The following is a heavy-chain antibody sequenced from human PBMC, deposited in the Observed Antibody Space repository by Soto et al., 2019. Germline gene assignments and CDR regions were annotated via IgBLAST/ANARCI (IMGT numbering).Heavy chain of an antibody. J-gene: IGHJ6*02. CDR1: GGSISSYD. CDR3: ARDLWGYCGTDCYPLDV. D-gene: IGHD2-21*02. CDR2: MYNTGST. Sequence: SETLSLTCTVSGGSISSYDWSWIRQPPGKGLEWIGYMYNTGSTVYNPSLKSRVTISVDTSKNQFSLKLNAVTAADTAVYYCARDLWGYCGTDCYPLDVWGQGTTVT. V-gene: IGHV4-59*01.